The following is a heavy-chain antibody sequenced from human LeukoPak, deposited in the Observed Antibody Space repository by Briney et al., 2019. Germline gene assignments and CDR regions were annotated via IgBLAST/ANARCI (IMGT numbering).Heavy chain of an antibody. CDR3: ARGPRITMVRGGTIPYNWFDP. V-gene: IGHV4-4*07. J-gene: IGHJ5*02. D-gene: IGHD3-10*01. CDR1: GGSISSYY. CDR2: IYTSGST. Sequence: SETLSLTCTVSGGSISSYYWSWIRQPAGKGLEWIGRIYTSGSTNYNPSLKSRVTMSVDTSKNQFSLKLSSVTAADTAVYYCARGPRITMVRGGTIPYNWFDPWGQGTLVTVSS.